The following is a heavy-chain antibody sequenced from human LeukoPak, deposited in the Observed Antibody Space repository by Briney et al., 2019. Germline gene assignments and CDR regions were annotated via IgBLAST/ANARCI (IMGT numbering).Heavy chain of an antibody. CDR2: ISASGRST. V-gene: IGHV3-23*01. CDR1: GFTFSSYA. Sequence: GGSLRLSCAASGFTFSSYAMSWVRQAPGKGLEWVSAISASGRSTYYADSVKGRFTISRDNSKNTLYLQMNSLRAEDTAVYYCAKDRLAVPLAHWGQGTLVTVSS. J-gene: IGHJ4*02. CDR3: AKDRLAVPLAH.